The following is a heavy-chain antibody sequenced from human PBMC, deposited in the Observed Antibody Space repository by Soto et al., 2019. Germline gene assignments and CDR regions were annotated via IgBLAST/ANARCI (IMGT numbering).Heavy chain of an antibody. Sequence: PGGSLRLSCAASGFTFSSYSMNWVRQAPGKGLEWVSYISSSSSTIYYADSVKGRFTISRDNAKNSLFLQMSSLRAEDTAVYYCARTKDIVDTIFDYWGQGTVVTVSS. CDR1: GFTFSSYS. J-gene: IGHJ4*02. V-gene: IGHV3-48*04. CDR3: ARTKDIVDTIFDY. CDR2: ISSSSSTI. D-gene: IGHD5-12*01.